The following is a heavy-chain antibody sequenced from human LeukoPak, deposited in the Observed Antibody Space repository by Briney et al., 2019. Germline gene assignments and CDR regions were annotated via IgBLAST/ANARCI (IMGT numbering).Heavy chain of an antibody. J-gene: IGHJ5*02. CDR3: ARHGGNSYNWFDP. D-gene: IGHD4-23*01. V-gene: IGHV4-39*01. Sequence: NASETLSLTCTVSGGSISSSSYYWGWVRQSPGKGLEWIGSIYYSGTTYYNPSLLSRVTISVDTSKNRFSLKLSSVTAADTAVYYCARHGGNSYNWFDPWGQGTLVTVSS. CDR1: GGSISSSSYY. CDR2: IYYSGTT.